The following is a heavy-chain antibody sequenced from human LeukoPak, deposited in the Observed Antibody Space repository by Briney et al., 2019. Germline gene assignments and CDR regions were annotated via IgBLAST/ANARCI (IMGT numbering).Heavy chain of an antibody. CDR3: ARDTIAVAGPHYYYYYGMDV. D-gene: IGHD6-19*01. V-gene: IGHV4-61*01. Sequence: SETLSLTCTVSSGSVSSGSYYWSWIRQPPGKGLEWIGYISYSGTTNYNPSLKSRITMSLDTSKNQFSLKLTSMTAADTAVYYCARDTIAVAGPHYYYYYGMDVWGQGTTVTVSS. CDR2: ISYSGTT. CDR1: SGSVSSGSYY. J-gene: IGHJ6*02.